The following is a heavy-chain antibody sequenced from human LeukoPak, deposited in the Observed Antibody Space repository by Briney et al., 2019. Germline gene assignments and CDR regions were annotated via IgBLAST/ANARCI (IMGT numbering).Heavy chain of an antibody. V-gene: IGHV3-48*03. CDR2: ISSSDSTI. D-gene: IGHD6-13*01. CDR3: ARVVRIPAAGPSFDY. CDR1: GFTFSSYE. J-gene: IGHJ4*02. Sequence: GGSLRLSCAASGFTFSSYEMNWVRQAPGKGLEWVSYISSSDSTIYYADSVKGRFTISRDNAKNSLYLQMSSLRAEDTAAYYCARVVRIPAAGPSFDYWGQGTLVTLSS.